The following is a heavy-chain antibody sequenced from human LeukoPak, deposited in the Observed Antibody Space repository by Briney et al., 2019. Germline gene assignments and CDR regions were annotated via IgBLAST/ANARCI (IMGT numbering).Heavy chain of an antibody. CDR3: ARAGITMGYGMDV. V-gene: IGHV1-69*06. Sequence: ASVKVSCKASGGTFSSYAISWVRQAPGQGLEWMGGIIPIFGTANYPQKFQGGVTITADKSTSTAYMELSSLGSEDMAVYYCARAGITMGYGMDVWGKGTTVTVSS. CDR1: GGTFSSYA. J-gene: IGHJ6*04. CDR2: IIPIFGTA. D-gene: IGHD3-10*01.